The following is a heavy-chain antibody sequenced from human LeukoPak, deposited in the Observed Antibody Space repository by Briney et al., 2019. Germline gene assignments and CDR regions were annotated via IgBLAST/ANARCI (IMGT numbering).Heavy chain of an antibody. CDR3: AKKLTNWGYSSSSEFDY. CDR1: GFTFSSYA. CDR2: ISGSGGST. V-gene: IGHV3-23*01. D-gene: IGHD6-6*01. J-gene: IGHJ4*02. Sequence: PGGSLRLSCAASGFTFSSYAMSWVRQAPGKGLEWVSAISGSGGSTYYADSVKGRFTISRDNSKNTLDLQMNSLRAEDTAVYYCAKKLTNWGYSSSSEFDYWGQGTLVTVSS.